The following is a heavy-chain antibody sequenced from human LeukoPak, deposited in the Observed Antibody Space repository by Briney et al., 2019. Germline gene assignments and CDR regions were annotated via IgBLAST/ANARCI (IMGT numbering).Heavy chain of an antibody. CDR1: GYTFTGYY. V-gene: IGHV1-2*02. CDR2: INPNSGDT. J-gene: IGHJ4*02. Sequence: APVKVSCKASGYTFTGYYLHWGRQAPGQGLEWMGCINPNSGDTNYAQKFQGRVTTTRDTSLSTAYMELSSLRSDDTAVYYCARDKNPTVFDYWGQGSLVTVSS. D-gene: IGHD2/OR15-2a*01. CDR3: ARDKNPTVFDY.